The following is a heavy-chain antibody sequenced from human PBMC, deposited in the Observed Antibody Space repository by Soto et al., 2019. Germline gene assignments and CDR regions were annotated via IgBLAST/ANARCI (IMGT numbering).Heavy chain of an antibody. Sequence: SETLSLTCTISGGSISVYYWSWIRQPPGQALEWIGYIYDSGSPYYNPSLRSRVIISADTSKNQISLKLTSATAADTAIYYCARGVGSSPPRYWGQGTLVTVSS. J-gene: IGHJ4*02. D-gene: IGHD1-26*01. CDR3: ARGVGSSPPRY. CDR2: IYDSGSP. V-gene: IGHV4-59*01. CDR1: GGSISVYY.